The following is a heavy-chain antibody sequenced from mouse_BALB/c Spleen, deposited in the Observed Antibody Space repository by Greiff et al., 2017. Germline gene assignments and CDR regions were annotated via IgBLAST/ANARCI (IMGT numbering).Heavy chain of an antibody. CDR3: TRRDYYGSSQFAY. CDR1: GFTFSNYW. Sequence: EVKVVESGGGLVQPGGSMKLSCVASGFTFSNYWMNWVRQSPEKGLEWVAEIRLKSNNYATHYAESVKGRFTISRDDSKSSVYLQMNNLRAEDTGIYYCTRRDYYGSSQFAYWGQGTLVTVSA. D-gene: IGHD1-1*01. J-gene: IGHJ3*01. CDR2: IRLKSNNYAT. V-gene: IGHV6-6*02.